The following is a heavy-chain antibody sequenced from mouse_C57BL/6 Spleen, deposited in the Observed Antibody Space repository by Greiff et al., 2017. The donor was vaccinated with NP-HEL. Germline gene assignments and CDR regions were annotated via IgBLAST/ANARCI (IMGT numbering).Heavy chain of an antibody. CDR1: GYTFTDYE. Sequence: VQLQQSGAELVRPGASVTLSCKASGYTFTDYEMHWVKQTPVHGLEWIGAIDPETGGTAYNQKFKGKAILTADKSSSTAYIELRSLTSEDSAVYYCTRSYYSNLYYAMDYWGQGTSVTVSS. CDR2: IDPETGGT. D-gene: IGHD2-5*01. CDR3: TRSYYSNLYYAMDY. V-gene: IGHV1-15*01. J-gene: IGHJ4*01.